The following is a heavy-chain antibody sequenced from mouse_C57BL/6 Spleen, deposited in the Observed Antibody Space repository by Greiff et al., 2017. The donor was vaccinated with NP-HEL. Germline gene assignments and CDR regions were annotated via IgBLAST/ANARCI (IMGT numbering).Heavy chain of an antibody. CDR1: GYTFTDYY. CDR2: INPNNGGT. Sequence: VQLQQSGPELVKPGASVKISCKASGYTFTDYYMNWVKQSHGKSLEWIGDINPNNGGTSYNQKFKGKATLTVDKSSSTAYMELRSLTSEDSAVYYCAKPDGYQYYFDYWGQGTTLTVSS. V-gene: IGHV1-26*01. J-gene: IGHJ2*01. D-gene: IGHD2-3*01. CDR3: AKPDGYQYYFDY.